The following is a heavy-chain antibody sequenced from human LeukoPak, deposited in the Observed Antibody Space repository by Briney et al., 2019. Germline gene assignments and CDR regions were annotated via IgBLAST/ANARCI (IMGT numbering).Heavy chain of an antibody. V-gene: IGHV5-51*01. D-gene: IGHD6-13*01. CDR3: ARLGHSGTYYFDY. CDR2: SYPADSDP. CDR1: GYSFTTYW. Sequence: GESLKISCKGSGYSFTTYWIAWVRQMPGKGLDWMAISYPADSDPTYSPSFQCQVTTSADNSISTAYLQWSSMKASDTAMYYCARLGHSGTYYFDYWGQGTLVTVSS. J-gene: IGHJ4*02.